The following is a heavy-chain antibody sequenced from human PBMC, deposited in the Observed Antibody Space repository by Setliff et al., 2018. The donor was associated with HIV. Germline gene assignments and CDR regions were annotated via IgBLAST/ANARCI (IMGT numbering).Heavy chain of an antibody. Sequence: KASETLSLTCAVYGGYFSGYYWSCIRQPPGKGLEWIGEINHSRSTNYNPSLKSRVTKSVDTSKNQFSLKLSSVTAEDTAVYYCARGGNSPKAFYIWGQGTMVTVAS. V-gene: IGHV4-34*01. CDR3: ARGGNSPKAFYI. D-gene: IGHD4-4*01. CDR2: INHSRST. CDR1: GGYFSGYY. J-gene: IGHJ3*02.